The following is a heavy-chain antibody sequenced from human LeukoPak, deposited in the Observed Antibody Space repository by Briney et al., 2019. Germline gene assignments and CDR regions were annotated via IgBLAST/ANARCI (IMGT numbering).Heavy chain of an antibody. CDR3: ARQFSTGSRYYFDY. V-gene: IGHV4-59*08. Sequence: SEILSLTCTVSGGSVSSHYWSWIRQPPGKGLEWIGYIYYIGSTNYNPSLKGRVTMSVDTSKNQFSLNLTSVTAADTAVYYCARQFSTGSRYYFDYWGPGTLVTVSS. CDR2: IYYIGST. CDR1: GGSVSSHY. J-gene: IGHJ4*02. D-gene: IGHD3-22*01.